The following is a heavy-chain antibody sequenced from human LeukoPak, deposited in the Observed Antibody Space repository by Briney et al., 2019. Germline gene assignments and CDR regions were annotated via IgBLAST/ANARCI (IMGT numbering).Heavy chain of an antibody. CDR3: ARVVSWQQPSYKGYMDV. D-gene: IGHD6-13*01. V-gene: IGHV3-21*01. Sequence: GGSLRLSCAASGFTFSSYSMNWVRQAPGKGLEWVSSISSSSSYIYYADSVKGRFTISRDNAKNSLYLQMNSLRAEDTAVYYCARVVSWQQPSYKGYMDVWGKGTTVTVSS. CDR1: GFTFSSYS. J-gene: IGHJ6*03. CDR2: ISSSSSYI.